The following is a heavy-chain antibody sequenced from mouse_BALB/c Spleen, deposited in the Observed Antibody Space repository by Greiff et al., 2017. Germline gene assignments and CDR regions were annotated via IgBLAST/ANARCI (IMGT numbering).Heavy chain of an antibody. D-gene: IGHD2-10*02. Sequence: EVQLQQSGPSLVKPSQTLSLTCSVTGDSITSGYWNWIRKFPGKKLEYMGYISYSGSTYYNPSLKSRISITRDTSKNQYYLQLNSVTTEDTATYYCAREYGNYRDYAMDDWGQGTSGTVSS. CDR2: ISYSGST. V-gene: IGHV3-8*02. J-gene: IGHJ4*01. CDR1: GDSITSGY. CDR3: AREYGNYRDYAMDD.